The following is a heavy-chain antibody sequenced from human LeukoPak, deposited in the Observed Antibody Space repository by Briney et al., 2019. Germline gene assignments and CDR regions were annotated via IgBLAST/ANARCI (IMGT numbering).Heavy chain of an antibody. J-gene: IGHJ6*02. Sequence: SETLSLTCTVSGGSISSYYWSWIRQLPGKGLEWIGYIYYSGSTNYNPSLKSRVTISVDTSKNQFSLKLSSVTAADTAVYYCARDRYYYYGMDVWGQGTTVTVSS. CDR2: IYYSGST. CDR3: ARDRYYYYGMDV. CDR1: GGSISSYY. V-gene: IGHV4-59*01.